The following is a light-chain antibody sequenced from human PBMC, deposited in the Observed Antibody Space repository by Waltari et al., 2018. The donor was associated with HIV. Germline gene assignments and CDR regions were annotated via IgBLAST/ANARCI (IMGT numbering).Light chain of an antibody. CDR3: SSYKNNNTLV. CDR2: EVK. V-gene: IGLV2-18*02. J-gene: IGLJ1*01. CDR1: SSDIGAYNR. Sequence: QSALTQPPSVSASPGQSVTISCTGTSSDIGAYNRVSWYLQPPGTAPKVIIYEVKNRPSGVPDRFSGSKSGSTASLTIYGLQAEDEADYFCSSYKNNNTLVFGTGTKVTVL.